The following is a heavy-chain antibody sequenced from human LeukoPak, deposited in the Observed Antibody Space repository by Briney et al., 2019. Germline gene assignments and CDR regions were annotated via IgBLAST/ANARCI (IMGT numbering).Heavy chain of an antibody. CDR2: INPNSCGT. J-gene: IGHJ6*02. V-gene: IGHV1-2*02. D-gene: IGHD4-17*01. CDR3: ARNIRTNVYGDYQADYYGMDV. Sequence: ASVKVSCKASGYTFTGYYMHWVRQAPGQALEWMGWINPNSCGTNYAQKFQGRVTMTRDTSISTAYMELSRLRSDDTAVYYCARNIRTNVYGDYQADYYGMDVWGQGTTVTVSS. CDR1: GYTFTGYY.